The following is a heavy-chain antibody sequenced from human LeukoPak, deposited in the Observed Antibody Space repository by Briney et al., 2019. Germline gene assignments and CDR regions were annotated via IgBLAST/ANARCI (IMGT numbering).Heavy chain of an antibody. CDR2: ISGSGSTI. V-gene: IGHV3-48*03. Sequence: GGSLRLSCAASGFTFSNYEMNGVRHAPGKGLEWVSYISGSGSTIYYAAPAKGRFTISRDNAKNSLFLQMNSRGAEDTAVYYCARWGGGNGDYWGQGTLVTVSS. J-gene: IGHJ4*02. D-gene: IGHD4-23*01. CDR1: GFTFSNYE. CDR3: ARWGGGNGDY.